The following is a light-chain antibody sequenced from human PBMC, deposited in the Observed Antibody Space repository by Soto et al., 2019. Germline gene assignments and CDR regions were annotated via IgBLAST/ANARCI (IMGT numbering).Light chain of an antibody. CDR2: AAT. CDR1: QGISSY. Sequence: DIQLTQSPSFLSASVGDRVTITCRASQGISSYLAWYQQKPGKAPKVLISAATTLQSGVPSRFSGSGSGTEFTLIISSLQPEDFATYYCQQLNNYPITFGGGTKVEI. V-gene: IGKV1-9*01. CDR3: QQLNNYPIT. J-gene: IGKJ4*01.